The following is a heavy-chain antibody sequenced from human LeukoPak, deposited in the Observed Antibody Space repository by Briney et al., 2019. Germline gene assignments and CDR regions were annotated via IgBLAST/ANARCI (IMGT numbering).Heavy chain of an antibody. D-gene: IGHD3-10*01. CDR1: GYTFTSYG. V-gene: IGHV1-18*01. CDR2: ISAYNGNT. CDR3: ARRSMVRGGVDY. Sequence: ASVKVSCKASGYTFTSYGISWVRQAPGQGLEWMGWISAYNGNTNYAQKLRGRVTMTTGTSTSTAYMDLRSLRSDDTAVYYCARRSMVRGGVDYWGQGTLVTVSS. J-gene: IGHJ4*02.